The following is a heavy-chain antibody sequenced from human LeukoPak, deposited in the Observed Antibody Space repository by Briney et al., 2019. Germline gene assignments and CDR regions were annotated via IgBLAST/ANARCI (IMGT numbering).Heavy chain of an antibody. CDR2: IYYSGST. D-gene: IGHD5-24*01. CDR1: GDSISSGGYY. CDR3: ARGDGYNNDY. J-gene: IGHJ4*02. Sequence: PSQTLFLTCTVSGDSISSGGYYWSWIRQHPGKGLEWIGYIYYSGSTYYNPSLKSRVTISVDTSKNQFSLNLSSVTAADTAVYYCARGDGYNNDYWGQGTLVTVSS. V-gene: IGHV4-31*03.